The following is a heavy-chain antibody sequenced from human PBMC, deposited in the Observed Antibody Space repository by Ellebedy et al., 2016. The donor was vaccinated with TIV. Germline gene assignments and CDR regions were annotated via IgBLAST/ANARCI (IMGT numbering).Heavy chain of an antibody. CDR1: YDSISTYY. Sequence: SETLSLTCTVSYDSISTYYWTWIRQPPGKGLEWIGYIYYSGSTKYNPSLKSRCTISLDTSKNQLSLKLSSATAADTAVYYCASGPNQDFFDYWGRGTLVTVSS. J-gene: IGHJ4*02. D-gene: IGHD1-14*01. V-gene: IGHV4-59*01. CDR2: IYYSGST. CDR3: ASGPNQDFFDY.